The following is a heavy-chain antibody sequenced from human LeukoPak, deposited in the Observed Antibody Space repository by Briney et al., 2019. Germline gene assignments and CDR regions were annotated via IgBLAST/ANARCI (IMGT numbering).Heavy chain of an antibody. D-gene: IGHD3-16*01. Sequence: PGGSLRLSCAASGFTFSSYGMNWVRQAPGKGLEWVSAISGSGGSTYYADSVKGRFTISRDNSKNTLYLQMNSLRAEDTAVYYCAKDQYGFLGEFDYWGQGTLVTVSS. J-gene: IGHJ4*02. CDR2: ISGSGGST. V-gene: IGHV3-23*01. CDR3: AKDQYGFLGEFDY. CDR1: GFTFSSYG.